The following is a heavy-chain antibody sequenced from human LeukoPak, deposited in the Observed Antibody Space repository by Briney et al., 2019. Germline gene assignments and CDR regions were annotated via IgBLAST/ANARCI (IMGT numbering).Heavy chain of an antibody. V-gene: IGHV1-69*04. D-gene: IGHD5-12*01. J-gene: IGHJ4*02. CDR3: ARDKYSGYDPAASYYFDY. Sequence: GASVKVSCKASGYTFTSYAISWVRQAPGQGLEWMGRIIPILGIANYAQKFQGRVTITADKSTSTAYMELSSLRSEDTAVYYCARDKYSGYDPAASYYFDYWGQGTLVTVSS. CDR2: IIPILGIA. CDR1: GYTFTSYA.